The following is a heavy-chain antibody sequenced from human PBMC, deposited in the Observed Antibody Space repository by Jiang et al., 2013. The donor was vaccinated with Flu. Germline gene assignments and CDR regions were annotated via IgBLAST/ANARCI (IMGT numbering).Heavy chain of an antibody. CDR3: ARKGLETFYYMDV. V-gene: IGHV4-61*01. D-gene: IGHD3/OR15-3a*01. J-gene: IGHJ6*03. Sequence: GLVKPSETLSLTCTVSGGSVNSGNYHWNWIRQPPGKGLEWIGSIYNYGSTNYNPSLKSRVTISLDTSTNQFSLRLNSVTAADTAVYYCARKGLETFYYMDVWGKGTTVTVSS. CDR1: GGSVNSGNYH. CDR2: IYNYGST.